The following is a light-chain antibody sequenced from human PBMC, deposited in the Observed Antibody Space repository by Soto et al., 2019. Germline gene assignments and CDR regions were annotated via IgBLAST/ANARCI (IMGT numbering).Light chain of an antibody. Sequence: EIVLTQSPATLSLSPGERATLSCRASQSVSSYLVWYQQKPGQAPRLLISGASRRATGIPDRFSGSGSGTDFTLTISRLEPEDFALYYCQHYDNSPPSVTFGPGTKVDIK. CDR1: QSVSSY. V-gene: IGKV3-20*01. J-gene: IGKJ3*01. CDR2: GAS. CDR3: QHYDNSPPSVT.